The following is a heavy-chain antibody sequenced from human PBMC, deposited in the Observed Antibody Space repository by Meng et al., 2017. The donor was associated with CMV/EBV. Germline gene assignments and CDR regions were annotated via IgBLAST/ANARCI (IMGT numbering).Heavy chain of an antibody. CDR3: AREDLAAAGLYGMDV. Sequence: GSLRLSCTVSGGSVSSGSYYWSWIRQPPGKGLEWIGYIYYSGSTNYNPSLKSRVTISVDTSKNQFSLKLSSVTAADMAVYYCAREDLAAAGLYGMDVWGQGTTVTVSS. J-gene: IGHJ6*02. CDR2: IYYSGST. D-gene: IGHD6-13*01. CDR1: GGSVSSGSYY. V-gene: IGHV4-61*01.